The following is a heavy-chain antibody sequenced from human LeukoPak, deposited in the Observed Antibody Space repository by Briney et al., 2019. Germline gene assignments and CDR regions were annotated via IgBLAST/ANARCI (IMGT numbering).Heavy chain of an antibody. CDR2: ISYDGSNK. D-gene: IGHD3-10*01. J-gene: IGHJ6*01. V-gene: IGHV3-30*03. Sequence: PPGRSLRLSCAASGFTFSSYGMHWVRQAPGKGLEWVAVISYDGSNKYYADSVKGRFTISRDNSKNTLYLQMNSLRAKDTAVYYCAIDMVRGAINFYYYYGMYGWGPGTTVTVSS. CDR1: GFTFSSYG. CDR3: AIDMVRGAINFYYYYGMYG.